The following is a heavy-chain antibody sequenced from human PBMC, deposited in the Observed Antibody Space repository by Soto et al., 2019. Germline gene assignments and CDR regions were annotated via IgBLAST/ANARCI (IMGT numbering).Heavy chain of an antibody. D-gene: IGHD5-18*01. Sequence: EAQLLESGGGLVQPGGSLRLSCAASGFTFSRYAMSWVRQAPGKGLEWVSTVTGGGHTTYNADSVNGRFTISRDNSKNTLYLPMNNLRAEETASYGGASSSGELDGSGMDMWGPRTTVNVS. J-gene: IGHJ6*02. CDR2: VTGGGHTT. CDR1: GFTFSRYA. V-gene: IGHV3-23*01. CDR3: ASSSGELDGSGMDM.